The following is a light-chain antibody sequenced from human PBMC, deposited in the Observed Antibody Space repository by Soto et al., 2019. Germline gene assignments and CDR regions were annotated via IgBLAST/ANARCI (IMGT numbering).Light chain of an antibody. CDR2: DVT. Sequence: QSVLTQPASVSGSPGQSITISCTGTSSDVGGYIYVSWYQQHPGKASKLMIYDVTSRPSGVSYRFSGSKSGNTASLTISGLQAEDEAYYYGSSYTTSGSSVFATGTKVTV. J-gene: IGLJ1*01. V-gene: IGLV2-14*01. CDR1: SSDVGGYIY. CDR3: SSYTTSGSSV.